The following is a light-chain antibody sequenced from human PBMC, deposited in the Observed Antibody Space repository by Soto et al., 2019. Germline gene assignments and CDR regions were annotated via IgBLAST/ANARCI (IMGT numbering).Light chain of an antibody. Sequence: QSALTQPRSVSGSPGQSVTISCTGTSSDVGGYNYVSWYQQHPDKAPKLLIYGVSERPSGVPVRFSGSKSGSSASLTISGLQAEDEADYYCCSYADTYTYVFGTGTKLTVL. V-gene: IGLV2-11*01. CDR1: SSDVGGYNY. CDR3: CSYADTYTYV. CDR2: GVS. J-gene: IGLJ1*01.